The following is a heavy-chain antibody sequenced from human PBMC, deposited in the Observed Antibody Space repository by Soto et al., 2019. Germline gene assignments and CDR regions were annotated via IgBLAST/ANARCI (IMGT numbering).Heavy chain of an antibody. V-gene: IGHV1-69*01. J-gene: IGHJ6*02. D-gene: IGHD2-2*01. CDR1: GGTFSSYA. CDR2: IIPIFGTA. Sequence: QVQLVQSGADVKKPGSSVEVSCKAPGGTFSSYAISWVRQAPGQGLEWMGGIIPIFGTANYAQKFQGRVTITADESTSTGYMELSSLRSEDTAVYYCARSQGGSTSLDIYYYYYYGMDVWGQGTTVTVSS. CDR3: ARSQGGSTSLDIYYYYYYGMDV.